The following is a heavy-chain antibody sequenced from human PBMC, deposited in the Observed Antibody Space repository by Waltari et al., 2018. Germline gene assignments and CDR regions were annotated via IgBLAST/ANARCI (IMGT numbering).Heavy chain of an antibody. CDR1: GFTFNNYW. CDR3: ARGGLAGATPDY. D-gene: IGHD1-26*01. Sequence: EVRLVESGGGLVQPGGSLRLSCAASGFTFNNYWIHWVRHCPGKGLVWVAYVNNEGTHTAYVDAVKGRFTASRDNAKNTLYLQMNSLRVEDTAVYYCARGGLAGATPDYWGQGTLVTVSS. V-gene: IGHV3-74*03. CDR2: VNNEGTHT. J-gene: IGHJ4*02.